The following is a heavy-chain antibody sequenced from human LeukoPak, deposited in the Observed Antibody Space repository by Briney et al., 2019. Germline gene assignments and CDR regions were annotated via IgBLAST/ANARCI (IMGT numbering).Heavy chain of an antibody. CDR1: GFTFSSYW. J-gene: IGHJ4*02. Sequence: PGGSLRLSCAASGFTFSSYWMHWVRQAPGKGLVWVSRINTDGSITDYADSVKGRFTISRDNAKNTLYLQVNSLRAEDTAIYYCVRPDIVTVPLGGWGQGTLVTVSS. D-gene: IGHD2-2*01. CDR3: VRPDIVTVPLGG. V-gene: IGHV3-74*01. CDR2: INTDGSIT.